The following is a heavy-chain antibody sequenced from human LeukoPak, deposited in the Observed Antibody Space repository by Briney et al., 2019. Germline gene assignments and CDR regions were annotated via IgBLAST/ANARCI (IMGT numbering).Heavy chain of an antibody. CDR3: ARVPCYYMDV. Sequence: PSETLSLTCTVSGGSISSSSYYWGWIRQPPGKGLEWIGSIYYSGSTYYNPSLKSRVTISVDTYKNQFSLKLSSVTAADTAVYYCARVPCYYMDVWGRGTTVTVSS. J-gene: IGHJ6*03. CDR1: GGSISSSSYY. CDR2: IYYSGST. V-gene: IGHV4-39*07.